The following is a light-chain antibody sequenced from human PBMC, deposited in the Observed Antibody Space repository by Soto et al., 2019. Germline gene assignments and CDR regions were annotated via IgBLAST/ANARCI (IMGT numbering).Light chain of an antibody. V-gene: IGLV2-14*01. CDR1: SGDIGSYNY. CDR2: DVS. J-gene: IGLJ1*01. Sequence: QSVLTQPASVSGSPGQSITISCTGTSGDIGSYNYVSWYQQHPGKAPKLMTYDVSNRPSGASDRFSGSKSGNTASLTISGLQAEDEADYYCCSYTSTRTYVFGSGTKVTVL. CDR3: CSYTSTRTYV.